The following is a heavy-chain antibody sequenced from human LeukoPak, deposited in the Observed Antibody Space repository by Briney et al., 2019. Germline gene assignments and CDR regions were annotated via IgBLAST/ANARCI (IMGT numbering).Heavy chain of an antibody. CDR1: GFTFSSYW. Sequence: PGGSLRLSCAASGFTFSSYWMSWVRPAPGKGLEWVANINQNGGEKYYVDSVKGRFTISRDNAKNSLYLQMNSLRAEDTAVYYCARVLTGATNWFDPWGQGTLVTVSS. CDR2: INQNGGEK. J-gene: IGHJ5*02. CDR3: ARVLTGATNWFDP. V-gene: IGHV3-7*05. D-gene: IGHD2-8*02.